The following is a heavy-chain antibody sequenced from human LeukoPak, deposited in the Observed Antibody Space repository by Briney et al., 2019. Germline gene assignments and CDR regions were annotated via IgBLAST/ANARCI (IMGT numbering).Heavy chain of an antibody. CDR1: GFTFSSYW. CDR3: ARMDIAVAGIFDC. Sequence: GGSLRLSCAASGFTFSSYWMSWVRQAPGKGLEWVANIKQDGSEKDYVDSVKGRFTISRDNAKNSLYLQMNSLRAEDTAVYYCARMDIAVAGIFDCWGQGTLVTVSS. J-gene: IGHJ4*02. D-gene: IGHD6-19*01. CDR2: IKQDGSEK. V-gene: IGHV3-7*01.